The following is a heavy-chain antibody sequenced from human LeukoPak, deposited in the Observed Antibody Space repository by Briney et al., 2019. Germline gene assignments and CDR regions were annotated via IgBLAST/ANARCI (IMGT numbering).Heavy chain of an antibody. D-gene: IGHD4-17*01. CDR2: IIPILDTT. CDR3: ARDRDGDYGDY. Sequence: ASVKVSCKASGGTFSTYAISWVRQAPGQGLEWMGGIIPILDTTIYAQKFQGRVTITEDESTSTAYMELSTLRSDDTAVYYCARDRDGDYGDYWGQGTLVTVSS. V-gene: IGHV1-69*13. CDR1: GGTFSTYA. J-gene: IGHJ4*02.